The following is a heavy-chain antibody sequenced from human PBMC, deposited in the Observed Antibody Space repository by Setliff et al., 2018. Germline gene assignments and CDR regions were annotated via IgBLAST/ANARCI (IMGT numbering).Heavy chain of an antibody. V-gene: IGHV4-38-2*01. CDR3: ARYYGSGPLNWFDP. D-gene: IGHD3-10*01. CDR1: GYSISSGYY. Sequence: PSETLSLTCAVSGYSISSGYYWGWIRQPPGKGLEWIGSIYHSGSTYCNPSLKSRVTTSVDTSKNQFSPKLTSVTAADTAVYYCARYYGSGPLNWFDPWGQGTLVTVSS. CDR2: IYHSGST. J-gene: IGHJ5*02.